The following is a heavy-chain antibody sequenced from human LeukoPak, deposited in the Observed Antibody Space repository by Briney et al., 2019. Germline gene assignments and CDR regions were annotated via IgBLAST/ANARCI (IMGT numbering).Heavy chain of an antibody. D-gene: IGHD5-12*01. V-gene: IGHV4-4*07. J-gene: IGHJ3*02. CDR3: AKKKDGYNYNDAFDI. Sequence: SETLSLTCTVSGGSISSYYWSWIRQPAGKGLEWIGRIYTSGSTNYNPSLKSRVTMSVDTSKNQFSLKLSSVTAADTAVYYCAKKKDGYNYNDAFDIWGQGTMVTVSS. CDR1: GGSISSYY. CDR2: IYTSGST.